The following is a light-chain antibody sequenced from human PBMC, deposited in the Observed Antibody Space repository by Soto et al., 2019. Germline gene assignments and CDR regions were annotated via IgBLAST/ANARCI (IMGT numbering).Light chain of an antibody. CDR3: QTWGTGIVV. CDR1: SGHSSYA. V-gene: IGLV4-69*01. J-gene: IGLJ2*01. CDR2: LNSDGSH. Sequence: QSVLTQSTSASASLGASVKLTCTLSSGHSSYAIAWHQQQPEKGPRYLMKLNSDGSHSKGDRIPDRFSGSSSGAERYLTISSLQSEDEADYYCQTWGTGIVVFGGGTKLTVL.